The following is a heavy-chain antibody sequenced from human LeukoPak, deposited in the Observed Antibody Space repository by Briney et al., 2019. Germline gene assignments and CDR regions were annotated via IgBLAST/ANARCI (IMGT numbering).Heavy chain of an antibody. V-gene: IGHV6-1*01. Sequence: SQTLSLTCAISGDSVSSNSSAWNWIRQSPSRGLEWLGRTYYRSKWYNDYALSVERRITINPDTSKNQFSLRLNSVTPEDTAVYFCARDPHVSSGWTNWFDPWGQGTLVTVSS. CDR3: ARDPHVSSGWTNWFDP. J-gene: IGHJ5*02. CDR1: GDSVSSNSSA. D-gene: IGHD6-19*01. CDR2: TYYRSKWYN.